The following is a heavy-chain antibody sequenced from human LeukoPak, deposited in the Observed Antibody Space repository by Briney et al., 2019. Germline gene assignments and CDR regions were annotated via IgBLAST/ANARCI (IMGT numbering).Heavy chain of an antibody. D-gene: IGHD6-6*01. J-gene: IGHJ6*03. CDR2: IYTSGST. CDR3: ARGGGPSMAARVNYYYYMDV. Sequence: SETLSLTCTVSGGSISSGSYYWSWIRQPAGKGLEWIGRIYTSGSTNYNPSLKSRVTISVDTSKNQFSLKLSSVTAADTAVYYCARGGGPSMAARVNYYYYMDVWGKGTTVTVSS. V-gene: IGHV4-61*02. CDR1: GGSISSGSYY.